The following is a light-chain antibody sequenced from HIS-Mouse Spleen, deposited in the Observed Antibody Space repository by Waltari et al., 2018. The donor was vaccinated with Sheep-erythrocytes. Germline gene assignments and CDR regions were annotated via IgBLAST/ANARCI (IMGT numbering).Light chain of an antibody. CDR3: SSYAGSNNWV. CDR1: SSDVGGYNY. V-gene: IGLV2-11*01. Sequence: QSALTQPRSVSGSPGQSVTISCTGTSSDVGGYNYVSWYQKHPGKAPKLMIYDVSKRPSGVPDPFSGSKSGNTASLTVSGLQAEDEADYYCSSYAGSNNWVFGGGTKLTVL. CDR2: DVS. J-gene: IGLJ3*02.